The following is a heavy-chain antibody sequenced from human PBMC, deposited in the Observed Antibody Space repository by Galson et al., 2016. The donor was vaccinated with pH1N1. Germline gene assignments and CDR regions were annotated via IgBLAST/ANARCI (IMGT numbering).Heavy chain of an antibody. CDR3: AKGGRVGTEGYYYALDV. V-gene: IGHV3-23*01. Sequence: RQAPGKGPEWVSAISAASTRTYYPDSVKGWFIISRDNSKNTLYLQMNSLRAEDTAEYYCAKGGRVGTEGYYYALDVWGQGTTVIVSS. J-gene: IGHJ6*02. CDR2: ISAASTRT. D-gene: IGHD1/OR15-1a*01.